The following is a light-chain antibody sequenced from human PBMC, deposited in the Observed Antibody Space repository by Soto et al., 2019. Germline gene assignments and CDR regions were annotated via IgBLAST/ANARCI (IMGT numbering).Light chain of an antibody. CDR2: EVS. V-gene: IGLV2-14*01. Sequence: LTQPASVSGSPGQSITISCTGTSSDVGGYNYVSWYQQHPGKAPKLMIYEVSNRPSGVSNRFSGSKSGNTASLTISGLRAEDEADYYCSSYTSSSTLVFGTGTKVTVL. CDR1: SSDVGGYNY. J-gene: IGLJ1*01. CDR3: SSYTSSSTLV.